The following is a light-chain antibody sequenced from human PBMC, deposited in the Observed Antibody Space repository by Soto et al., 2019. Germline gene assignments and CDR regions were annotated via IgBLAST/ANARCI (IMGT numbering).Light chain of an antibody. J-gene: IGKJ1*01. V-gene: IGKV3-20*01. Sequence: EIVLTQSPGTLSLSPGERATLSCRASQSVTNNYLDWFQQKPGQAPRLLIYDASIRDDGIPDRFSGSGSETDFTLTISRLEPEDSAVYYCQPCSFSPRTFGQGTKVEIK. CDR2: DAS. CDR1: QSVTNNY. CDR3: QPCSFSPRT.